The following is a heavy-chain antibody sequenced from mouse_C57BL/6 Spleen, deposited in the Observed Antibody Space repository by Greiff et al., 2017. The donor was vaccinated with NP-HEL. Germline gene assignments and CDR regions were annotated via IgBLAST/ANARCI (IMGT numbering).Heavy chain of an antibody. J-gene: IGHJ2*01. Sequence: EVQLQQSGGGLVKPGGSLKLSCAASGFTFSSYAMSWVRQTPEKRLEWVATISDGGSYTYYPDNVKGRFTISRDNAKNNLYLQMSHLKSEDTAMYYCARVGRDYFDYWGQGTTLTVSS. CDR2: ISDGGSYT. CDR3: ARVGRDYFDY. V-gene: IGHV5-4*01. CDR1: GFTFSSYA.